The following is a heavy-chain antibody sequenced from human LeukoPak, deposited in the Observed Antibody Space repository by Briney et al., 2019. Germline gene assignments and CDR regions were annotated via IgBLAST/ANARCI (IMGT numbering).Heavy chain of an antibody. Sequence: PGGSLRLSCAASGFTFSSYWMSWVRQAPGKGLEWVANIKQDGSEKYYVDSVKGRFTISRDNAKNSLYLQMNSLRAEDTAVYYCARDLSGGSRLYDFWSGKEYYYYMDVWGKGTTVTVSS. CDR2: IKQDGSEK. D-gene: IGHD3-3*01. CDR1: GFTFSSYW. J-gene: IGHJ6*03. CDR3: ARDLSGGSRLYDFWSGKEYYYYMDV. V-gene: IGHV3-7*01.